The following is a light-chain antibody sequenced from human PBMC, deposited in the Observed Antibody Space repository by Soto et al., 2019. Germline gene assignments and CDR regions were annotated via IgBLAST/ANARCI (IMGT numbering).Light chain of an antibody. V-gene: IGKV3-15*01. J-gene: IGKJ4*01. CDR1: QSVSSN. Sequence: EIVMTQSPATLSVSPGGRATLSCRASQSVSSNLAWYQQNPGQTPRLLIYDTSTRATGVPTRFSGSRSGAEFTLTINSLQSEDFAVYYCQPYNNWPLTFGGGTKVDIK. CDR2: DTS. CDR3: QPYNNWPLT.